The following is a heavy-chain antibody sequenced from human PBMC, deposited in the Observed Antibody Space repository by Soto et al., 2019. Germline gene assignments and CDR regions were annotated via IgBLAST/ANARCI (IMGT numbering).Heavy chain of an antibody. Sequence: SETLSLTCTVSGGSVSSGSYYWSWIRQPPGKGLEWIGYIYYSGSTNYDPSLKSRVTISVDTSKNQFSLKLSSVTAADTAVYYCARGGDYSNYYSYYYYGMDVWGQGTTVTVSS. V-gene: IGHV4-61*01. CDR3: ARGGDYSNYYSYYYYGMDV. J-gene: IGHJ6*02. D-gene: IGHD4-4*01. CDR1: GGSVSSGSYY. CDR2: IYYSGST.